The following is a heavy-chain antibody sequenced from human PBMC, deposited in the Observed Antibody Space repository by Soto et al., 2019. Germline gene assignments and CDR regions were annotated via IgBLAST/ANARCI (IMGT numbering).Heavy chain of an antibody. D-gene: IGHD6-6*01. V-gene: IGHV4-39*01. CDR3: AAYYSSSSLTDY. CDR1: GGSISSSSYY. J-gene: IGHJ4*02. Sequence: SETLSLTCTVSGGSISSSSYYWGWIRQPPGKGLEWIGSIYYSGSTYYNPSLKSRVTISVDTSKNQFSLKLSSVTAADTAVYYCAAYYSSSSLTDYWGQGTLVTVSS. CDR2: IYYSGST.